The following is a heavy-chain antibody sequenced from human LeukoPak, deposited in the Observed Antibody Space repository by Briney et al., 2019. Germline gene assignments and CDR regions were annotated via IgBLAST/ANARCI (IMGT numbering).Heavy chain of an antibody. Sequence: GGSLRLSCAASGFTFSSYSMNWVRQAPGKGLEWVSSISSRSSYIYYADSVKGRFTISRDNAKNSLYLQMNSLRAEDTAVYYCARARITMVRGVMNYYGMDVWGQGTTVTVSS. CDR3: ARARITMVRGVMNYYGMDV. D-gene: IGHD3-10*01. CDR2: ISSRSSYI. J-gene: IGHJ6*02. V-gene: IGHV3-21*01. CDR1: GFTFSSYS.